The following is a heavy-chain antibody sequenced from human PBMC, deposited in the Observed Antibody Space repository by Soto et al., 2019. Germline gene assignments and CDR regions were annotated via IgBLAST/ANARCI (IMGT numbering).Heavy chain of an antibody. V-gene: IGHV3-30*18. CDR3: AKALGELSPESYDY. Sequence: QVQLVESGGGVVQPGRSLRLYYAASSFTFSSYAMHWVRQAPGKGLEWVAVISYDGSDKYYADSVKGRFTISRDNSKNTLNLQMNSLRADDTAVYYCAKALGELSPESYDYWGQGTLITVSS. CDR2: ISYDGSDK. D-gene: IGHD3-16*02. J-gene: IGHJ4*02. CDR1: SFTFSSYA.